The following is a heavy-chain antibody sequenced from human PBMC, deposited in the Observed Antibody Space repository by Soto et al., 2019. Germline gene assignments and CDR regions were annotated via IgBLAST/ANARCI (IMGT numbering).Heavy chain of an antibody. CDR1: GFTVSGND. CDR2: IGSSGRAI. Sequence: QLQLLESGGDLVKPGGSLRLSCAASGFTVSGNDLSWIRQAPGKGLEWVSSIGSSGRAIYYADSVKGRFTIARDNTKDSLYLHMNSLRAEDTAIYYCASHHSSGWLYFDSWGQGTLVTVSS. CDR3: ASHHSSGWLYFDS. J-gene: IGHJ4*02. D-gene: IGHD6-19*01. V-gene: IGHV3-11*01.